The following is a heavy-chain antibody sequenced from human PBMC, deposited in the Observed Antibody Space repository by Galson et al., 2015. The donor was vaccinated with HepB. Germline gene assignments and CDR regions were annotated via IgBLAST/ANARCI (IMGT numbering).Heavy chain of an antibody. D-gene: IGHD3-22*01. CDR1: GFTFSNAW. CDR2: IKSKTDGGTT. CDR3: TTDRYYYDSSGYSLDYFDY. V-gene: IGHV3-15*01. Sequence: SLRLSCAASGFTFSNAWMSWVRQAPGKGLEWVGRIKSKTDGGTTDYAAPVKGRFTISRDDSKNTLYLQMNSLKTEDTAVYYCTTDRYYYDSSGYSLDYFDYWGQGTLVTVSS. J-gene: IGHJ4*02.